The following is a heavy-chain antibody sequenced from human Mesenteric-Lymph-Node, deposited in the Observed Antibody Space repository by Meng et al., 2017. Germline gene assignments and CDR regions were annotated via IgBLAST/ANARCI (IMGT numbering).Heavy chain of an antibody. V-gene: IGHV3-21*01. CDR3: AEGSGSYAVAY. CDR1: RFTFSSYS. Sequence: EVQLVESGGGLAKPGGSLRLSCAASRFTFSSYSMNWVRQAPGKGLEWVSYISSNSYYISYADSVKGRFTISRDNAKNSVYLQMNSLRAEDTAVYYCAEGSGSYAVAYWGQGTLVTVSS. CDR2: ISSNSYYI. D-gene: IGHD1-26*01. J-gene: IGHJ4*02.